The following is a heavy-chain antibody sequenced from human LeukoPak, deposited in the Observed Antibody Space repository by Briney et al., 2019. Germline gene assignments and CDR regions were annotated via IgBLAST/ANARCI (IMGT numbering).Heavy chain of an antibody. CDR1: RFTFSTYW. Sequence: GGSLRLSCAASRFTFSTYWMSWVRQAPGKGLEWVANIKQDGSEKYYLDSVKGRFTISRDNAKNSLYLQMNSLRAEDTAVYFCTREAAAGIDYWGQGTLVTVSS. J-gene: IGHJ4*02. CDR2: IKQDGSEK. CDR3: TREAAAGIDY. D-gene: IGHD6-13*01. V-gene: IGHV3-7*01.